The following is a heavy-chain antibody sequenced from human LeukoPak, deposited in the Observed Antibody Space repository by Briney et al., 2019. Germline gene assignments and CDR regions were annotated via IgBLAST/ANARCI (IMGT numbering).Heavy chain of an antibody. CDR2: ISYDGSNK. CDR1: GFTFSSYA. V-gene: IGHV3-30*04. Sequence: GGSLRLSCAASGFTFSSYAIHWVRQAPGKGLEWVAVISYDGSNKYYADSVKGRFTISGDNSKNTLYLQMNSLRAEDTAVYYCAKDGNDSSGYMAYYYYYYMDVWGKGTTVTISS. CDR3: AKDGNDSSGYMAYYYYYYMDV. J-gene: IGHJ6*03. D-gene: IGHD3-22*01.